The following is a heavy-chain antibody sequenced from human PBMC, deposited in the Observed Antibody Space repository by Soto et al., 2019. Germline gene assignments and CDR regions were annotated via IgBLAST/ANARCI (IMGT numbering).Heavy chain of an antibody. CDR3: TTNLGDN. V-gene: IGHV3-15*01. J-gene: IGHJ4*01. CDR1: GFTFGTYG. Sequence: PGGSLRLSCAASGFTFGTYGMSWVRQAPGKGLEWVSSISGSGGTADSAAPVEGRLIVSRDDSKNMLYLQMNNLTTEDTAVYYCTTNLGDNWGQGTLVTVSS. CDR2: ISGSGGTA.